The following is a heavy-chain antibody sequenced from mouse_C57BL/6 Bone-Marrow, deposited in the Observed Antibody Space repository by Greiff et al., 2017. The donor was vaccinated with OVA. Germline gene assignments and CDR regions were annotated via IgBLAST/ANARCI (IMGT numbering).Heavy chain of an antibody. Sequence: QVQLQQPGAELVKPGASVKMSCKASGYTFTSYWITWVKQRPGQGLEWIGDIYPGSGSTNYNEKFTSKATLTVDTSSSTAYMQLSSLTSEDSAVYYCARTSTTVVAPYYFDYWGQGTTLTVSS. J-gene: IGHJ2*01. CDR2: IYPGSGST. CDR1: GYTFTSYW. D-gene: IGHD1-1*01. V-gene: IGHV1-55*01. CDR3: ARTSTTVVAPYYFDY.